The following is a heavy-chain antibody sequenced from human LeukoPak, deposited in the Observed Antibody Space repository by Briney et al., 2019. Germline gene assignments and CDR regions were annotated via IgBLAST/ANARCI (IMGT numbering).Heavy chain of an antibody. CDR3: ARDGDTTSKVDY. V-gene: IGHV3-11*01. D-gene: IGHD4-11*01. Sequence: GGSLRLPCAASGFTFSNHYMSWIRQAPGKGLEWDSYITSSDSGGFYADSVKGRFTISRDNAKNSLYLQMNSLRVEDTAVYYCARDGDTTSKVDYLGQGTLVTVSS. CDR1: GFTFSNHY. CDR2: ITSSDSGG. J-gene: IGHJ4*02.